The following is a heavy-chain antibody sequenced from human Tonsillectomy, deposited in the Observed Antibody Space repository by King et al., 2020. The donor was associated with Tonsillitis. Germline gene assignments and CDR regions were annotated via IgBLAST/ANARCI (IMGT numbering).Heavy chain of an antibody. Sequence: EVQLLESGGGPVQPGGSLRLSCAASGITFSTYAMTWVRQAPGQGLEWVSTLSGSGGNTYYADSVKGRFTIARDNSKNTLYLQMNSLRAEDTAVYYCAKRGGEYWGQGTLVTVSS. V-gene: IGHV3-23*01. J-gene: IGHJ4*02. CDR1: GITFSTYA. CDR3: AKRGGEY. CDR2: LSGSGGNT. D-gene: IGHD3-10*01.